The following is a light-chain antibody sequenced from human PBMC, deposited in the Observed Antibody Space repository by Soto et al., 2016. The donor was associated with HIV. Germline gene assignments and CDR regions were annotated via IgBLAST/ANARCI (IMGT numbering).Light chain of an antibody. Sequence: QSVLTQPPSVSAAPGQKVTISCSGSSSNIENNFVSWYQHLPGTAPKLLIYDNNKRPSGIPDRFSGSKSGTSATLVITGLQTGDEAAYYCGTWDDNLSYVFGSGTMVTVL. J-gene: IGLJ1*01. V-gene: IGLV1-51*01. CDR3: GTWDDNLSYV. CDR1: SSNIENNF. CDR2: DNN.